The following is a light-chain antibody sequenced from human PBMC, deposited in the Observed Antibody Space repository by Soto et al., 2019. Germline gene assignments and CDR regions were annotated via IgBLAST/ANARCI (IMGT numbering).Light chain of an antibody. CDR1: NSNIGINA. CDR3: AVWDDSLNGYV. J-gene: IGLJ1*01. V-gene: IGLV1-44*01. CDR2: SDH. Sequence: QSVLTQPTSASGTPGQRVTISCSGSNSNIGINAVTWYQQLPGTAPRILIHSDHQRPSGVPDRFSGSKSATSASLAISGLQSEDEATYHCAVWDDSLNGYVFGTGTKVTVL.